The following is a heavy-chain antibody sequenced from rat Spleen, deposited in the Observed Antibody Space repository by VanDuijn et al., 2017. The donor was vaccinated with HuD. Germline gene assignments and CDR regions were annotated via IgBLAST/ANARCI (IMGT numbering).Heavy chain of an antibody. CDR3: SGDRHSPGIMDP. Sequence: VGLVDSGGGLVQPGRSMKLSCAASGFTFSNYGMAWVRQPPGKGLEWIAAISSGGSPYYNSALKSRLSISRDTSKSRVFLKMNSLQTEDTAIYFCSGDRHSPGIMDPWGQGASVTVSS. CDR2: ISSGGSP. V-gene: IGHV2S12*01. D-gene: IGHD1-4*01. J-gene: IGHJ4*01. CDR1: GFTFSNYG.